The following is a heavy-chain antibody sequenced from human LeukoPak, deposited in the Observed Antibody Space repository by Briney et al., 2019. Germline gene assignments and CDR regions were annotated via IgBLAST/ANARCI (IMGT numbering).Heavy chain of an antibody. D-gene: IGHD5/OR15-5a*01. CDR3: AKDVSGPYGSMFDP. J-gene: IGHJ5*02. CDR2: IWYDGSKT. V-gene: IGHV3-33*06. Sequence: GGSLRLSCAASGFTFSNYGMHWARQAPGKGLEWIAVIWYDGSKTHYVDSVKGRFTISRDNSKSTLYLQMDSLRAEDTAVYYCAKDVSGPYGSMFDPWGQGTLVIVSS. CDR1: GFTFSNYG.